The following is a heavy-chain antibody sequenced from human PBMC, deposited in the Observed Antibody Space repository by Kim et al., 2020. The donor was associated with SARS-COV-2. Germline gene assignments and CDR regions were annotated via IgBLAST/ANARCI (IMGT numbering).Heavy chain of an antibody. Sequence: SETLSLTCTVSGGSISSYYWSWIRQPPGKGLEWIGYIYYSGSTNYNPSLKSRVTISVDTSKNQFSLKLSSVTAADTAVYYCASHPLRGRWPSPGYYYYGMDVWGQGTTVTVSS. CDR3: ASHPLRGRWPSPGYYYYGMDV. CDR1: GGSISSYY. D-gene: IGHD3-16*01. J-gene: IGHJ6*02. V-gene: IGHV4-59*13. CDR2: IYYSGST.